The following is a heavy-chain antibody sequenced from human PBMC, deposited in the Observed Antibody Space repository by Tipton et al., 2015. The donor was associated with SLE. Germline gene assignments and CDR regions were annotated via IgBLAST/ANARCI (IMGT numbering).Heavy chain of an antibody. Sequence: TLSLTCTVSGGSISSYYWSWIRQPAGKGLEWIGHIYTSGSTKYNSSLKSRVTIPVDTSKNQFSLKLSSVTAADTAVYYCARSLFVVVEAATYYYHGLDVWGQGTTVTVSS. CDR3: ARSLFVVVEAATYYYHGLDV. J-gene: IGHJ6*02. CDR1: GGSISSYY. D-gene: IGHD2-15*01. V-gene: IGHV4-4*07. CDR2: IYTSGST.